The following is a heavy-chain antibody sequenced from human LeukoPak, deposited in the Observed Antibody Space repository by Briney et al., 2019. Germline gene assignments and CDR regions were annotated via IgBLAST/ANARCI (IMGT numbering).Heavy chain of an antibody. D-gene: IGHD6-19*01. Sequence: GGSLRLSSAASGFTVSSNYMSWVRQAPGKGLEWVSVIYSGGSTYYADSVKGRFTISRDNSKNTLYLQMNSLRAEDTAVYYCARALSGWYHGYYFDYWGQGTLVTVSS. CDR3: ARALSGWYHGYYFDY. CDR1: GFTVSSNY. CDR2: IYSGGST. V-gene: IGHV3-66*02. J-gene: IGHJ4*02.